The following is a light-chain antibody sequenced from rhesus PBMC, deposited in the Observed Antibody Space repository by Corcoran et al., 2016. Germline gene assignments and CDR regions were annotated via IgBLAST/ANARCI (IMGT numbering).Light chain of an antibody. CDR1: ENVNNY. V-gene: IGKV1-74*01. CDR2: KAS. CDR3: QHGYGTPFT. Sequence: DIQMTQSPSSLSASVGDRVTITCRASENVNNYLNWYQQKPGKAPKLLIYKASTLQSGVPSRFSGSGSGKDYTFTSSSLQPDDVATYYCQHGYGTPFTFGPGTKLDIK. J-gene: IGKJ3*01.